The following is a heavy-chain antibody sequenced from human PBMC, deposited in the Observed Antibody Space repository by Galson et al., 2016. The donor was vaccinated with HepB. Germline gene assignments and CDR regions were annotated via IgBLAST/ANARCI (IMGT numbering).Heavy chain of an antibody. J-gene: IGHJ4*02. CDR1: GFSLSTSGMR. V-gene: IGHV2-70*04. D-gene: IGHD5-18*01. CDR3: ARHRFYSYGLDE. Sequence: PALVKPTQTLTLTCTLSGFSLSTSGMRVSWIRQPPGKALEWLARIHWDDDKFYSTSLKTRLTISKDTSKNQVVLTMTNMDPVDTATYYCARHRFYSYGLDEWGQGTLVTVSS. CDR2: IHWDDDK.